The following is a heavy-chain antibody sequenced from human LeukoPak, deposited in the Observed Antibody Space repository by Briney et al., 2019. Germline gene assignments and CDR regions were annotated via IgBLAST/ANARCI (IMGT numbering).Heavy chain of an antibody. Sequence: SQTLSLTCTVSGGSISSGDYYWSWIRQPPGKGLEWIGYIYYSGSTYYTPSFKSRVTISVDTSKNQFSLKLSSVTAADTAVYYCASRYYYGSGSLTWGQGTLVTVSS. D-gene: IGHD3-10*01. CDR2: IYYSGST. CDR3: ASRYYYGSGSLT. CDR1: GGSISSGDYY. V-gene: IGHV4-30-4*01. J-gene: IGHJ5*02.